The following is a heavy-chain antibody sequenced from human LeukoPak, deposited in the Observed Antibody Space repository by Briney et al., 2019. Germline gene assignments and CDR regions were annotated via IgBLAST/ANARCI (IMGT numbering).Heavy chain of an antibody. Sequence: PGGSLRLSCAASGFTFSSYAMSWVRQAPGKGLEWVSAISGSGGSTYYADSVKGRFTISRDNSKNTLYLQMNSLRAEDTAVYYCAKEEGSRYCSSTSCYKYNGFDPWGQGTLVTVSS. J-gene: IGHJ5*02. D-gene: IGHD2-2*01. CDR1: GFTFSSYA. V-gene: IGHV3-23*01. CDR3: AKEEGSRYCSSTSCYKYNGFDP. CDR2: ISGSGGST.